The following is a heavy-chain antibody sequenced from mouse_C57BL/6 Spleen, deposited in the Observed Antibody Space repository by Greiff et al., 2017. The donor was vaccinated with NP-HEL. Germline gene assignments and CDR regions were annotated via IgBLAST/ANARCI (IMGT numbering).Heavy chain of an antibody. CDR2: IDPEDGET. V-gene: IGHV14-2*01. J-gene: IGHJ2*01. CDR3: ARGDYSNYGFYYFDY. D-gene: IGHD2-5*01. CDR1: GFNIKDYY. Sequence: EVKLMESGAELVKPGASVKLSCTASGFNIKDYYMHWVKQRTEQGLEWIGRIDPEDGETKYAPKFQGKATITADTSSNTAYLQLSSLTSEDTAVYSCARGDYSNYGFYYFDYWGQGTTLTVSS.